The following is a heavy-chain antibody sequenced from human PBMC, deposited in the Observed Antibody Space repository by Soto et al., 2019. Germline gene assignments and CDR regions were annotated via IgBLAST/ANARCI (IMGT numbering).Heavy chain of an antibody. CDR1: GFTFSNNW. CDR2: INSDGTTT. CDR3: ARFGTYYESSGFLY. J-gene: IGHJ4*02. Sequence: EVQLFESGGGLVQPGGSLRLSCAASGFTFSNNWMHWVRQAPGKGPVWVSRINSDGTTTSYADSVKGRFTISRDNAKNTLYLQMNSLRAEDTAVYYCARFGTYYESSGFLYWGQGTLVTVSS. D-gene: IGHD3-22*01. V-gene: IGHV3-74*01.